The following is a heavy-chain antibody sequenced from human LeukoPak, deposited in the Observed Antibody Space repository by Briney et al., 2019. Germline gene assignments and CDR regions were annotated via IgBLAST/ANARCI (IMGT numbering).Heavy chain of an antibody. CDR3: ACRDLTSTWSFP. CDR2: IYPGDLRV. Sequence: GESLKISCQGFGYSFTNYWIGWVRQMPGKGMEWMGVIYPGDLRVRYNPSFQGQVTISVDKSNNTAYLQWVSLRASDSAMYYCACRDLTSTWSFPWGQGTLVTVSS. D-gene: IGHD6-13*01. V-gene: IGHV5-51*01. J-gene: IGHJ5*02. CDR1: GYSFTNYW.